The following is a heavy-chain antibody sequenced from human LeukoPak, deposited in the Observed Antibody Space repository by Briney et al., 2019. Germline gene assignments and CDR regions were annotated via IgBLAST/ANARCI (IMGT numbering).Heavy chain of an antibody. CDR3: AKDVGKGVGAPSY. Sequence: GGSLRLSCAASGFTFDDYGMHWLRQIPGKGLEWVSGISWDGGVIDYADSAKGRFTISRDNAKRYLYLQMNSLTTEDTAWYYCAKDVGKGVGAPSYWGQGILVTVSS. D-gene: IGHD1-26*01. J-gene: IGHJ4*02. V-gene: IGHV3-9*01. CDR2: ISWDGGVI. CDR1: GFTFDDYG.